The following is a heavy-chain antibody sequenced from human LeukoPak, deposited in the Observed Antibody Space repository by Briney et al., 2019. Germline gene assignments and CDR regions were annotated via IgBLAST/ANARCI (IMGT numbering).Heavy chain of an antibody. D-gene: IGHD6-13*01. CDR3: ARTYSTSFSDY. J-gene: IGHJ4*02. V-gene: IGHV3-11*03. Sequence: GGSLRLSCAASGFTFCDYYMSWIRQAPGKGLDWVANISTSSSYTDYADSVKGKFTISRDNAKNSLYLQMNSLRAEDTAVYYCARTYSTSFSDYWGQGTLVTVSS. CDR2: ISTSSSYT. CDR1: GFTFCDYY.